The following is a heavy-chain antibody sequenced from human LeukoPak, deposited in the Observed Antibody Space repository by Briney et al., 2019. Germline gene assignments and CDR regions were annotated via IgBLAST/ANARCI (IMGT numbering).Heavy chain of an antibody. CDR1: GYTFTGYY. CDR2: INPNSGGT. V-gene: IGHV1-2*02. Sequence: ASVKVSCKASGYTFTGYYMHWVRQAPGQGLEWMGWINPNSGGTNYAQKFQGRVTMTRDTSVSTAYMELSRLRSDDTAVYYCASPAPYYYYGMDVWGQGTTVTVSS. J-gene: IGHJ6*02. CDR3: ASPAPYYYYGMDV.